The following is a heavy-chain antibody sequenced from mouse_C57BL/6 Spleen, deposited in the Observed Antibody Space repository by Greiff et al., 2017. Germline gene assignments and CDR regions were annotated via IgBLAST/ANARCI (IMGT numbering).Heavy chain of an antibody. V-gene: IGHV10-3*01. CDR1: GFTFNTYA. CDR2: IRSKSSNYAT. J-gene: IGHJ4*01. CDR3: VRSSYYGSSYAMDY. D-gene: IGHD1-1*01. Sequence: EVQLVESGGGLVQPKGSLKLSCAASGFTFNTYAMHWVRQAPGKGLEWVARIRSKSSNYATYYADSVKDRFTISRADSQSMLYLQMNNLKTEDTAMYYCVRSSYYGSSYAMDYWGQGTSVTVSS.